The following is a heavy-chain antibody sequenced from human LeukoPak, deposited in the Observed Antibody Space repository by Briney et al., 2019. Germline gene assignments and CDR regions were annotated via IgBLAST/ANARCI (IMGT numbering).Heavy chain of an antibody. D-gene: IGHD2-21*02. CDR2: ISYSGST. J-gene: IGHJ4*02. V-gene: IGHV4-61*08. Sequence: SETLSLTCTVSGGSISSGGYYWSWIRQHPGKGLEWIGYISYSGSTNQNPSLKSRVTISVDTTKNQFSLKLSSVTAADTAVYYCARGLVVVTSGLAYFDYWGQGTLVTVSS. CDR1: GGSISSGGYY. CDR3: ARGLVVVTSGLAYFDY.